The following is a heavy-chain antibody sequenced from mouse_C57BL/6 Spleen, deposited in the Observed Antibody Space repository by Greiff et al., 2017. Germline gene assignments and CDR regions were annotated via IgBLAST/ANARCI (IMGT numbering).Heavy chain of an antibody. CDR1: GFTFSDYG. CDR3: ARRDYAMDY. J-gene: IGHJ4*01. CDR2: ISSGSSTI. Sequence: EVKLMESGGGLVKPGGSLKLSCAASGFTFSDYGMHWVRQAPEKGLEWVAYISSGSSTIYYADTVKGRYTISRDNAKNTLFLQMASLRSEDTAMYYCARRDYAMDYWGQGTSVTVSS. V-gene: IGHV5-17*01.